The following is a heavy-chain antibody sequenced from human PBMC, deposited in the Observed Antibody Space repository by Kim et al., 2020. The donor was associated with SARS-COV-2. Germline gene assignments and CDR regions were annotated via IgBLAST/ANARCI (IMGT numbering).Heavy chain of an antibody. CDR3: SKRAGYYDC. CDR1: GFTLSSSG. J-gene: IGHJ4*02. V-gene: IGHV3-23*01. CDR2: ISTRSTNT. Sequence: GGSLRLSCAASGFTLSSSGMTWVRQAPGKGLEWVSSISTRSTNTSYADSVTGRFSISRDISETTLYLQMNSLRAEDTTTYYYSKRAGYYDCRGQVIQVT.